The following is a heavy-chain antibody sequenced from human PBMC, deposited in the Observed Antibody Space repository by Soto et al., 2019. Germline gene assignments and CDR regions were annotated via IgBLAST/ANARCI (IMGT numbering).Heavy chain of an antibody. Sequence: QVQLVESGGGVVQPGRSLRLSCAASGFTFSSYVMHWVRQAPGKGPEWVAGISYDGNSEHYPDSVKGRFTVSRDNSNTRLYVQFDTLRVEGTAVYYFATEEYRSGHEGTFQLWGQGTLVTVSS. CDR2: ISYDGNSE. D-gene: IGHD6-19*01. J-gene: IGHJ1*01. CDR3: ATEEYRSGHEGTFQL. V-gene: IGHV3-30*03. CDR1: GFTFSSYV.